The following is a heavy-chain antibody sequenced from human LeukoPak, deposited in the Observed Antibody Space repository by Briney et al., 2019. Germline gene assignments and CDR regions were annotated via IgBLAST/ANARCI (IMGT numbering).Heavy chain of an antibody. CDR3: AKDPQNWNDWHY. Sequence: GASVKVSCKASGYTFSTYYMHWVRQAPGQGLEWVGIINPSGATTNNAQKFQGRVTMTRDMSTSTVYMELSSLRSEDTAVYYCAKDPQNWNDWHYWGQGTLVTVSS. V-gene: IGHV1-46*01. J-gene: IGHJ4*02. CDR1: GYTFSTYY. CDR2: INPSGATT. D-gene: IGHD1-1*01.